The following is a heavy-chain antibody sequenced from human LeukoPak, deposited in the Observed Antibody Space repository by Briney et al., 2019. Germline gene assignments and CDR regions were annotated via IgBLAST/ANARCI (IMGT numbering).Heavy chain of an antibody. Sequence: SETLSLTCTVSGGSISSYYWSWIRQPAGKGLEWIGRIYTSGSTNYNPSLKSRVTMSVDTSKNQCSLKMTSVNAADTAVYYCAREGARGGYDYVWGSYRYSSDAFDIWGQGTMVTVSS. V-gene: IGHV4-4*07. CDR3: AREGARGGYDYVWGSYRYSSDAFDI. D-gene: IGHD3-16*02. CDR2: IYTSGST. J-gene: IGHJ3*02. CDR1: GGSISSYY.